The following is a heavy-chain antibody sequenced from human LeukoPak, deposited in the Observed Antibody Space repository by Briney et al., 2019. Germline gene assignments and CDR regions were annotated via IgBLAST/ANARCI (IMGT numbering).Heavy chain of an antibody. J-gene: IGHJ4*02. CDR2: TKQDGSEK. Sequence: GGSLRLSCAASGFTFSSYWMSWVRQAPGKGLEWVANTKQDGSEKYYVDSVKGRFTISRDNAKTSLYLQMNSLRADDTAVYYCARDFRARIAAPFDYWGQGTLVTVSS. CDR3: ARDFRARIAAPFDY. CDR1: GFTFSSYW. V-gene: IGHV3-7*01. D-gene: IGHD6-13*01.